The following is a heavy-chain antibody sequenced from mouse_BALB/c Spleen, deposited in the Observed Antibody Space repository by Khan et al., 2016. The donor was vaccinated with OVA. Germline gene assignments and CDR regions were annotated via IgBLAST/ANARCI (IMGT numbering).Heavy chain of an antibody. CDR1: AYSITSGYF. J-gene: IGHJ3*01. Sequence: VQLKQSGPGLVKPSQSLSLSCSVTAYSITSGYFWNWIRQFPGNKLEWMGYIRYDGNSNYNPSLNNRISITRDTSRNQFFRTLISVTAEDKATYYWARGGSSGPAWFAYWGQGTRVTVAA. V-gene: IGHV3-6*02. D-gene: IGHD3-1*01. CDR2: IRYDGNS. CDR3: ARGGSSGPAWFAY.